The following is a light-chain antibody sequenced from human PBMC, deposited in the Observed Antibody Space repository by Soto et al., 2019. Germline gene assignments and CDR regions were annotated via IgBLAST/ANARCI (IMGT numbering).Light chain of an antibody. V-gene: IGKV3-15*01. J-gene: IGKJ5*01. CDR3: QQYYNWPPIT. CDR2: DTS. CDR1: QSVSSK. Sequence: EIVMTQSPATLSVSPGETATLSCRASQSVSSKLAWYQQKPGQAPRLLIYDTSTRAIGIPARFSGSGSGTDFTLTISSLQSEDFAVYYCQQYYNWPPITFGQGTRLDIK.